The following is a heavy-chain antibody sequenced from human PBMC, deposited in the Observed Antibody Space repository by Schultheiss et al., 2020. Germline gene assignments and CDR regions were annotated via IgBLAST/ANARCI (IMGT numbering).Heavy chain of an antibody. Sequence: GGSLRLSCAASGFTFSSYGMHWVRQAPGKGLEWVAVISYDGSNKYYADSVKGRFTISRDNAKNSLYLQMNSLRTEDTAFYYCARDGDCSGGSCYSYGMDVWGQGTTGTVSS. V-gene: IGHV3-30*03. CDR1: GFTFSSYG. J-gene: IGHJ6*02. CDR2: ISYDGSNK. D-gene: IGHD2-15*01. CDR3: ARDGDCSGGSCYSYGMDV.